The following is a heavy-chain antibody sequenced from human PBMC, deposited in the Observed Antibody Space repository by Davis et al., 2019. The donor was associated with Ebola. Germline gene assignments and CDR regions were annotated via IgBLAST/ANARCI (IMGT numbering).Heavy chain of an antibody. CDR2: IWYDGSNK. CDR3: TRGRKSPCASTKCYPTYFDF. D-gene: IGHD2-2*01. V-gene: IGHV3-33*08. J-gene: IGHJ4*02. Sequence: GESLKISCAASGFTFSSYGMHWVRQAPGKGLEWVAVIWYDGSNKYYADSVKGRFTISRDTSKNTVYLQINSLRAEDTAMFYCTRGRKSPCASTKCYPTYFDFWGQGTLVTVSS. CDR1: GFTFSSYG.